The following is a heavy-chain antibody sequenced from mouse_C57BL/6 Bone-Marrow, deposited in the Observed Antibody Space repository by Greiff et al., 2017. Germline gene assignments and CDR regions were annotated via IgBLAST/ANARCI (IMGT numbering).Heavy chain of an antibody. J-gene: IGHJ4*01. V-gene: IGHV5-16*01. CDR2: INYDGSST. CDR3: ARGDWDYAMDY. Sequence: EVQLQESEGGLVQPGSSMKLSCTASGFTFSDYYMAWVRQVPEKGLEWVANINYDGSSTYYLDSLKSRFIISRDNAKNILYLQMSSLKSEDTATYYCARGDWDYAMDYWGQGTSVTVSS. CDR1: GFTFSDYY. D-gene: IGHD4-1*01.